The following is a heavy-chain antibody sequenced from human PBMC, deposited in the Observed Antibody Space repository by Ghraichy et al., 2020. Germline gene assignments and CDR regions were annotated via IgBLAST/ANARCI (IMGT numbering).Heavy chain of an antibody. Sequence: GGSLRLSCAASGFTFSSYAMSWVRQAPGKGLEWVSAISGSGGSTYYADSVKGRFTISRDNSKNPLYLQMNSLRAEDTAVYYWAKERVAGDDRGFVNWFDPWGQGTLVTVSS. CDR3: AKERVAGDDRGFVNWFDP. V-gene: IGHV3-23*01. J-gene: IGHJ5*02. CDR1: GFTFSSYA. D-gene: IGHD6-19*01. CDR2: ISGSGGST.